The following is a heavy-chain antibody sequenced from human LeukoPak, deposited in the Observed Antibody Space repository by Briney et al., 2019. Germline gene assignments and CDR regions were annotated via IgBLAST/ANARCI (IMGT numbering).Heavy chain of an antibody. V-gene: IGHV4-38-2*01. CDR2: IYYSGST. D-gene: IGHD5-12*01. J-gene: IGHJ3*02. CDR3: APGGYIGYGHAFDI. Sequence: GSLRLSCAASGFTFSSYGMSWVRQPPGKGLEWIGSIYYSGSTYYNPSLKSRVTISVDTSKNHLSLILSSVTAADTAVYYCAPGGYIGYGHAFDIWGQGTMVTVSS. CDR1: GFTFSSYG.